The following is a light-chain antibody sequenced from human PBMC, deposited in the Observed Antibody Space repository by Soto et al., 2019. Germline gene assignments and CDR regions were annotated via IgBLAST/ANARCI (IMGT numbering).Light chain of an antibody. CDR1: QSVLSSSNNNNF. CDR2: WSS. J-gene: IGKJ1*01. V-gene: IGKV4-1*01. Sequence: DIVMTQSPDSLAVSLGERATINCKSSQSVLSSSNNNNFLVWYQQKPGQPPKLLIYWSSTRESGVDDRFSGSGSGTDFTLTISSLQDEDVAVYYCQQYYTTPWTFGQGTKVEIK. CDR3: QQYYTTPWT.